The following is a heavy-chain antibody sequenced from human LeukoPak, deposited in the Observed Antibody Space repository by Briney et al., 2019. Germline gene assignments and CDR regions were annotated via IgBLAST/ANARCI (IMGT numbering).Heavy chain of an antibody. CDR2: IYTSGST. Sequence: PSETLSLTCTVSGGSIRSYYWSWIRQPAGKGLEWIGRIYTSGSTNYNPSLKSRVTMSVDTSKNQFSLKLSSVTAADTAVYYCMLSSGWYGYFDYWGQGTLVTVSS. CDR1: GGSIRSYY. D-gene: IGHD6-19*01. J-gene: IGHJ4*02. CDR3: MLSSGWYGYFDY. V-gene: IGHV4-4*07.